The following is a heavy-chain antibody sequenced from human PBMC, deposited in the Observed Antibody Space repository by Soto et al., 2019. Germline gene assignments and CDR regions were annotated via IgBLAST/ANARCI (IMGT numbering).Heavy chain of an antibody. CDR1: GFMFEDFA. CDR2: INWNGVNK. Sequence: DVQLVESGGGLEQPGRSLRLSCTVSGFMFEDFAMHWVRQAPGQGLEWVSGINWNGVNKGYAESVLGRFTISRDNAKKSLYLDMNYLRPEDTALYFCAKDVDRLGELWGYFQSWGQGTMVTVSS. V-gene: IGHV3-9*01. D-gene: IGHD3-16*01. CDR3: AKDVDRLGELWGYFQS. J-gene: IGHJ1*01.